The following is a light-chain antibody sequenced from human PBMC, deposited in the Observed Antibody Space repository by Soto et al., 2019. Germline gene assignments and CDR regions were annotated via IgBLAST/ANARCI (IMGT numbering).Light chain of an antibody. Sequence: DIQMTQSPSTLSAFVGDRVTITCRASQSISPWLAWYQQKPGKAPKLLIYKASSLESGVPSRFSGSGSGTEFTLTISSLQPDDFATYYCQQYNTYSTFGQGTKVDNK. CDR1: QSISPW. CDR3: QQYNTYST. CDR2: KAS. J-gene: IGKJ1*01. V-gene: IGKV1-5*03.